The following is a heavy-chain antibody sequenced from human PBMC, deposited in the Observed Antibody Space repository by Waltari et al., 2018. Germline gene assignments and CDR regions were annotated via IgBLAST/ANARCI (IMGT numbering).Heavy chain of an antibody. CDR2: LSDSGGST. Sequence: EVQLLESGGGLVQPGGSLRLSCAASGFTFSSYAMNWVRQGPGKGLEWVSALSDSGGSTNYADSVKGRFTISRDNSKNTLYLQMNSLRAEDTAVYYCAKLITIFGVVSTYYYFYGMDVWGQGTTVTVSS. D-gene: IGHD3-3*01. CDR1: GFTFSSYA. J-gene: IGHJ6*02. CDR3: AKLITIFGVVSTYYYFYGMDV. V-gene: IGHV3-23*01.